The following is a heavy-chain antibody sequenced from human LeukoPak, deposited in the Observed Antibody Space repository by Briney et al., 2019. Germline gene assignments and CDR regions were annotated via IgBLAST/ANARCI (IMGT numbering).Heavy chain of an antibody. Sequence: PSETLSLTCTVSGGSISSYYWSWIRQPPGKGLEWIGYIYYSGSTNYNSSLKSRVTISVDTSKNQFSLKLSSVTAADTAVYYCASLSSSYSFDYWGRGTLVTVSS. CDR3: ASLSSSYSFDY. CDR1: GGSISSYY. CDR2: IYYSGST. J-gene: IGHJ4*02. V-gene: IGHV4-59*01. D-gene: IGHD6-13*01.